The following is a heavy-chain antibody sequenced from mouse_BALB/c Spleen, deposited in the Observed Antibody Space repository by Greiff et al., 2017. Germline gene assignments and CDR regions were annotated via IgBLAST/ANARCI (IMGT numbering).Heavy chain of an antibody. D-gene: IGHD2-4*01. V-gene: IGHV2-6-7*01. J-gene: IGHJ4*01. CDR1: GFSLTGYG. CDR2: IWGDGST. Sequence: VHLVESGPGLVAPSQSLSITCTVSGFSLTGYGVNWVRQPPGKGLEWLGMIWGDGSTDYNSALKSRLSISKDNSKSQVFLKMNSLQTDDTARYYCARDGGLPHYAMDYWGQGTSVTVSS. CDR3: ARDGGLPHYAMDY.